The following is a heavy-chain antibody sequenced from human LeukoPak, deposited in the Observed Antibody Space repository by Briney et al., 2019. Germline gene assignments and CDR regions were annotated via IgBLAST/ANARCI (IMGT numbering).Heavy chain of an antibody. J-gene: IGHJ4*02. CDR1: GFTFSTYG. CDR3: SRAYSTGWLGINDY. V-gene: IGHV3-49*04. D-gene: IGHD6-19*01. CDR2: IRNKANGGTA. Sequence: PGGSLRLSCAASGFTFSTYGMHWVRQAPGKGLEWVGFIRNKANGGTADYAASVRGGFTISRDDYKTIAYLQMNSLRTDDTAVYYCSRAYSTGWLGINDYWGQGALVTVSS.